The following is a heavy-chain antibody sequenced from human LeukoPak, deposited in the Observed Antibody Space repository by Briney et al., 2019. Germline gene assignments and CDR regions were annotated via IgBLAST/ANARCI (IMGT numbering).Heavy chain of an antibody. Sequence: PGGSLRLSCAASGFTFSRYYMSWVRQAPGKGLEWVANIKQDGSEKNYVDSVKGRFTISRDNSKNTLYLQMNSLRAEDTAVYYCARDSAVFVVVPAAIRYWGQGTLVTVSS. V-gene: IGHV3-7*01. J-gene: IGHJ4*02. D-gene: IGHD2-2*02. CDR2: IKQDGSEK. CDR3: ARDSAVFVVVPAAIRY. CDR1: GFTFSRYY.